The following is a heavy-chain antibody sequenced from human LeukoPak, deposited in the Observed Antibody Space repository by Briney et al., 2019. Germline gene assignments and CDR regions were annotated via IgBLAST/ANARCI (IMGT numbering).Heavy chain of an antibody. J-gene: IGHJ4*02. V-gene: IGHV1-69*04. CDR3: ARVGPNGFDY. Sequence: SVKVSCKASGGTFSSYAISWVRQAPGQGLEWMGRIIPILGIANYAQKFQGRVTITRNTSISTAYMELSSLRSEDTAVYYCARVGPNGFDYWGQGTLVTVSS. CDR1: GGTFSSYA. CDR2: IIPILGIA.